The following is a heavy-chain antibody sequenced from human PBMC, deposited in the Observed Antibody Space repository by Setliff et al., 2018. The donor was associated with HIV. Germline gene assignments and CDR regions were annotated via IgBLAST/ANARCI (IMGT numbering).Heavy chain of an antibody. V-gene: IGHV4-4*08. CDR3: ARCVTYYNFWSGYWGYYYYMDV. J-gene: IGHJ6*03. CDR1: GGSISSYY. D-gene: IGHD3-3*01. Sequence: SETLSLTCTVSGGSISSYYWSRIRQPPGKGLEWIGYIYTSGSTNYNPSLKSRVTISVDTSKNQFSLKLSSVTAADTAVYYCARCVTYYNFWSGYWGYYYYMDVWGKGTTVTVSS. CDR2: IYTSGST.